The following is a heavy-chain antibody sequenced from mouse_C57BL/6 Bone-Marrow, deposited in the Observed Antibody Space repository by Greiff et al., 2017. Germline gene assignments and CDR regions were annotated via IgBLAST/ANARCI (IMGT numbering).Heavy chain of an antibody. CDR3: TRGGTMVTTTGYYFDY. CDR1: GFTFSSYA. J-gene: IGHJ2*01. D-gene: IGHD2-2*01. Sequence: EVQRVESGEGLVKPGGSLKLSCAASGFTFSSYAMSWVRQTPEKRLEWVAYISSGGDYIYYADTVKGRFTISRDNARNTLYLQMSSLKSEDTAMYYCTRGGTMVTTTGYYFDYWGQGTTLTVSS. CDR2: ISSGGDYI. V-gene: IGHV5-9-1*02.